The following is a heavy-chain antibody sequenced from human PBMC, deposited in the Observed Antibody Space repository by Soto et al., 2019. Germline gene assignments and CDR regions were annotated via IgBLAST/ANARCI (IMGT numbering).Heavy chain of an antibody. Sequence: SETLSLTCTLSGGTIGSYYWGWIRQPPGKGLEWIGYIYFTGSTNYNPSLKSRVTISVDTSKNQFSLKLSSVTAADTAVYYCARGSCSSASCYTGDYWGQGTLVTVSS. J-gene: IGHJ4*02. D-gene: IGHD2-2*02. CDR1: GGTIGSYY. CDR2: IYFTGST. CDR3: ARGSCSSASCYTGDY. V-gene: IGHV4-59*01.